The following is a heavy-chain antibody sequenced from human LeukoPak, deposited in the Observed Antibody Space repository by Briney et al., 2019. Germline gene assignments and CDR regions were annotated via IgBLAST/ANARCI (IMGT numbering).Heavy chain of an antibody. CDR2: IYPGDSDT. D-gene: IGHD1-26*01. V-gene: IGHV5-51*01. CDR1: GYSFTSYW. CDR3: ARRARGYGAEPIDAFDI. J-gene: IGHJ3*02. Sequence: GEPLKISCKGSGYSFTSYWIGWVRQMPGKGLEWMGIIYPGDSDTRYSPSFQGQVTISADKSISTAYLQWSSLKASDTAMYYCARRARGYGAEPIDAFDIWGQGTMVTVSS.